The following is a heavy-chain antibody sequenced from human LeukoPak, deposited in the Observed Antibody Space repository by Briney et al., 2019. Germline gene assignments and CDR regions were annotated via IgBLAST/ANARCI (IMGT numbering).Heavy chain of an antibody. D-gene: IGHD6-19*01. CDR1: GFTFSSYG. Sequence: GGSLRLSCAASGFTFSSYGMHWVRQAPGKGLEWVAFIRYDGSNKYYADSVEGRFTISRDNSKNTLYLQMNSLRAEDTAVYYCAKDGGYSSGWYSLDYWGQGTLVTVSS. V-gene: IGHV3-30*02. CDR3: AKDGGYSSGWYSLDY. J-gene: IGHJ4*02. CDR2: IRYDGSNK.